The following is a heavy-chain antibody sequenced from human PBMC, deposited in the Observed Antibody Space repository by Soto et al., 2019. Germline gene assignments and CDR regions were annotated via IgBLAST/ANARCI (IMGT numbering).Heavy chain of an antibody. CDR3: AKVLPATGIEGGGDAFDI. CDR2: IAYDGTNK. D-gene: IGHD1-26*01. Sequence: GGSLRPSCAPSGFTFRSFGMHWIRQAPGKGLEWVALIAYDGTNKYYADSVRGRVTISIDNSKNTLYLEMNTLRVDDTAVYYCAKVLPATGIEGGGDAFDIWGQGTMVTVSS. CDR1: GFTFRSFG. J-gene: IGHJ3*02. V-gene: IGHV3-30*02.